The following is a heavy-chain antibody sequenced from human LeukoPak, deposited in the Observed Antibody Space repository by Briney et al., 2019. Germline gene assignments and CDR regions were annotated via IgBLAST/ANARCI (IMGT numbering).Heavy chain of an antibody. J-gene: IGHJ6*03. CDR1: GFTFSSYW. CDR2: IKQDGSEK. Sequence: PGGSRRLSCAASGFTFSSYWMSWVRQAPGKGLEWVANIKQDGSEKYYVDSVKGRFTISRDNAKNSLYLQMNSLRAEDTAVYYCARDGKGQLGIYYYYMDVWGKGTTVTVSS. D-gene: IGHD6-6*01. CDR3: ARDGKGQLGIYYYYMDV. V-gene: IGHV3-7*01.